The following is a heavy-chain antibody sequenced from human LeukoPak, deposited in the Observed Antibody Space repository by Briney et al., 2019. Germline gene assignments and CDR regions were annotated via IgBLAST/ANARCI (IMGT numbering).Heavy chain of an antibody. CDR3: ARVSSSSWYNWFDP. J-gene: IGHJ5*02. D-gene: IGHD6-13*01. CDR1: GGTFSSYA. V-gene: IGHV1-69*05. Sequence: PVKVSCKASGGTFSSYAISWVRQAPGQGLEWMGRIIPIFGTANYAQKFQGRVTIATDESTSTAYMELSSLRSKDTAVYYCARVSSSSWYNWFDPWGQGTLVTVSS. CDR2: IIPIFGTA.